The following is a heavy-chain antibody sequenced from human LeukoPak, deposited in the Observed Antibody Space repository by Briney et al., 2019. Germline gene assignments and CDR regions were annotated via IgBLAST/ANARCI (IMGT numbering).Heavy chain of an antibody. CDR2: IYYSGST. CDR3: ARRPRAAAGTGLFGY. J-gene: IGHJ4*02. D-gene: IGHD6-13*01. CDR1: GGSISSSSYY. Sequence: SETLSLTCTVSGGSISSSSYYWGWIRQPPGKGLEWIGSIYYSGSTYYNPSLKSRVTISVDTSKNQFALKLSSVTAADTAVYYCARRPRAAAGTGLFGYWGQGTLVTVSS. V-gene: IGHV4-39*01.